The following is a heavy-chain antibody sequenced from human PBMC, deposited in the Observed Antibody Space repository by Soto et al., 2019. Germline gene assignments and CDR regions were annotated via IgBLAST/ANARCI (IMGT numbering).Heavy chain of an antibody. D-gene: IGHD2-15*01. CDR3: TVDNVVGAKGNFWDH. CDR1: GFTFSYGW. CDR2: IKSKSAGETT. Sequence: GGSLRLSCAASGFTFSYGWMSWVRQAPGKGLEWVGRIKSKSAGETTDYTAALKGGFIVSRDDSKSTLYLQMNSLKIEDTGVYYCTVDNVVGAKGNFWDHWGQGTLVTVS. J-gene: IGHJ4*02. V-gene: IGHV3-15*05.